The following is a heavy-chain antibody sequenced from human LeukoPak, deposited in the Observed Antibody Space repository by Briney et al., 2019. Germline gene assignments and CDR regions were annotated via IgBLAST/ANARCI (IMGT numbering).Heavy chain of an antibody. CDR1: GFLFSSYA. J-gene: IGHJ4*02. CDR3: AKDLYGDYTVDY. V-gene: IGHV3-23*01. Sequence: GGSLRLSCAASGFLFSSYAMSWVRQAPGKGLEWVSVISGSGDTTYYADSVKGRFTFSRDNSKNTLYLQMNSLRAEDTAVYYCAKDLYGDYTVDYWGQGTLVTVSS. CDR2: ISGSGDTT. D-gene: IGHD4-17*01.